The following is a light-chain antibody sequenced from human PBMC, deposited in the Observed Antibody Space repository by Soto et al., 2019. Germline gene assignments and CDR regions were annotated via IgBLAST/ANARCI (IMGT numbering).Light chain of an antibody. CDR3: QQYNNWIT. V-gene: IGKV3-15*01. CDR1: QSVSSN. Sequence: EIVMTQSPATLSVSPGERATLSCRASQSVSSNLAWYQQKPGQAPRLLIYGASTRATGIQARFSGSGSGTEFTLTISLLQSEDFAVYYCQQYNNWITFGQGTRLELK. CDR2: GAS. J-gene: IGKJ5*01.